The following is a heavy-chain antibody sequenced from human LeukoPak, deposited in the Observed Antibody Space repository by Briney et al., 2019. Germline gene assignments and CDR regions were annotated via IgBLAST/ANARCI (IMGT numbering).Heavy chain of an antibody. V-gene: IGHV1-18*01. CDR2: TSAYNGNT. J-gene: IGHJ3*02. CDR3: ATGATRVVATIWDAFDI. D-gene: IGHD5-12*01. CDR1: GYTFTSYG. Sequence: GASVKVSCKASGYTFTSYGISWVRQAPGQGLEWMGWTSAYNGNTNYAQKLQGRVTMTTDTSTSTAYMELRSLRSDDTAVYYCATGATRVVATIWDAFDIWGQGTMVTVSS.